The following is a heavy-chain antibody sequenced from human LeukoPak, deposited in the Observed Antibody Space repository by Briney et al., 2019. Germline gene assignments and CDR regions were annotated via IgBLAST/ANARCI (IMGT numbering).Heavy chain of an antibody. V-gene: IGHV3-21*04. Sequence: GGSLRLSCAASGFTFSSYSMNWVRQAPGKGLEWVSSISSSSSYIYYADSVKGRFTISRDNAKNSLYLQMNSLRAEDTAVYYCARASGYSFRCSYYYYHMDVWGQGTTVTVSS. J-gene: IGHJ6*02. CDR3: ARASGYSFRCSYYYYHMDV. CDR2: ISSSSSYI. CDR1: GFTFSSYS. D-gene: IGHD5-18*01.